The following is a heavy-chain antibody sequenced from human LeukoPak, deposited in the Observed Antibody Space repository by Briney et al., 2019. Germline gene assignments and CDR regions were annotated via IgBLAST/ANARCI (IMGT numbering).Heavy chain of an antibody. Sequence: GGSLRLSCAASGSTFSSYGMSWVRQAPGKGLEWVSAISGSGGSTYYADSVKGRFTISRDNSKNTLYLQMNSLRAEDTAVYYCAKPYDILTGYYRVPFDYWGQGTLVTVSS. CDR2: ISGSGGST. D-gene: IGHD3-9*01. CDR1: GSTFSSYG. J-gene: IGHJ4*02. V-gene: IGHV3-23*01. CDR3: AKPYDILTGYYRVPFDY.